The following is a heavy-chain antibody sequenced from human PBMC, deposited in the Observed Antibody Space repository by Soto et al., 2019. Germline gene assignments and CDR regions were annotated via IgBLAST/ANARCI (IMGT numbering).Heavy chain of an antibody. CDR3: ARDVTTDDAFDI. Sequence: SETLSLTCAVYGGSFSGYYWSWIRQPPGKGLEWIGEINHSGSTNYNPSLKSRVTISVDTSKNQFSLKLGSVTAADTAVYYCARDVTTDDAFDIWGQGTMVTVSS. V-gene: IGHV4-34*01. CDR1: GGSFSGYY. CDR2: INHSGST. J-gene: IGHJ3*02. D-gene: IGHD4-4*01.